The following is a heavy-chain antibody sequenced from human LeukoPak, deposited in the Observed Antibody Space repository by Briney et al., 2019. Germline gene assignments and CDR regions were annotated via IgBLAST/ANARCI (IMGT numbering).Heavy chain of an antibody. J-gene: IGHJ6*03. CDR3: ARGGYSYGYSYYYYYMDV. Sequence: ASVKVSCKASGYTFTSYDINWVRRATGQGLEWMGWMNPNSGNTGYAQKFQGRVTMTRNTSISTAYMELSSLRSEDTAVYYCARGGYSYGYSYYYYYMDVWGKGTTVTVSS. CDR2: MNPNSGNT. V-gene: IGHV1-8*01. CDR1: GYTFTSYD. D-gene: IGHD5-18*01.